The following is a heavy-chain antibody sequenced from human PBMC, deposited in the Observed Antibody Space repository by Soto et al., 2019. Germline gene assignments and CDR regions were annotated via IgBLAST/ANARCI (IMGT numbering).Heavy chain of an antibody. Sequence: ASVKVSCKVSGYTLTELSMHWVRQAPGKGLEWMGGFDPEDGETIYAQKFQGRVTMTEDTSTDTAYMELSSLRSEDTAVYYCSTYYDFWSGGSRFDPWGQGTLVTVSS. D-gene: IGHD3-3*01. CDR2: FDPEDGET. J-gene: IGHJ5*02. V-gene: IGHV1-24*01. CDR1: GYTLTELS. CDR3: STYYDFWSGGSRFDP.